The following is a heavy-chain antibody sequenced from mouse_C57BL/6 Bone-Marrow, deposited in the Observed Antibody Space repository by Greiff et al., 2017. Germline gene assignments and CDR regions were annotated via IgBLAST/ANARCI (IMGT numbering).Heavy chain of an antibody. CDR2: IYPGSGST. V-gene: IGHV1-55*01. CDR3: ARLRRPYYDATEY. J-gene: IGHJ4*01. CDR1: GYTFTSYW. D-gene: IGHD1-2*01. Sequence: QVQLQQPGAELVKPGASVKMSCKASGYTFTSYWITWVKQRPGQGLEWIGDIYPGSGSTNYNEKFKSKATLTVDTSSSTAYMQLSSLTSEASAVDYCARLRRPYYDATEYWGQGNSVTVSS.